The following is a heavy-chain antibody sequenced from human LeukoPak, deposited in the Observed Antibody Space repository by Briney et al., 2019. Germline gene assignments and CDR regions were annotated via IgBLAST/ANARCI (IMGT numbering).Heavy chain of an antibody. V-gene: IGHV1-2*02. CDR3: ARKYSYGSVSDY. D-gene: IGHD5-18*01. CDR2: INPNSGGT. CDR1: GYTFTVYY. Sequence: ASVKVSFKSSGYTFTVYYMHWVRQAPGQGLEWMGWINPNSGGTNYAQKFQGRVTMTRDTSISTAYMELSRLRSDDTAVYYCARKYSYGSVSDYWGQGTLVTVSS. J-gene: IGHJ4*02.